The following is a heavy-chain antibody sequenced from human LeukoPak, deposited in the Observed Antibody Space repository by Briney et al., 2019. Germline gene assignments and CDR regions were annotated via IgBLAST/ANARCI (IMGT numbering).Heavy chain of an antibody. CDR1: GFTFSTYS. D-gene: IGHD6-13*01. Sequence: GGSLRLSCAASGFTFSTYSMNWVRQAPGKGLEWVSYISTSSSTMYYADSVKGRFTISRDNARNSLYLQMNSLRAEDTAVYYCARDREKQQLPQFFYYYYMDVWGKGTTVTVSS. CDR3: ARDREKQQLPQFFYYYYMDV. J-gene: IGHJ6*03. V-gene: IGHV3-48*01. CDR2: ISTSSSTM.